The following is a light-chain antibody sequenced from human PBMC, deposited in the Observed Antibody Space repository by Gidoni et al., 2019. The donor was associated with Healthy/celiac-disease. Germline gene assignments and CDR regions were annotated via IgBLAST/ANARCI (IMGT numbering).Light chain of an antibody. CDR2: AVS. CDR3: CSYAGSSTLGV. Sequence: QSALTQPRSVSGAPGQSGTSSCTGTSSDVGGYNYVSWYQQHPGKAPKLMIYAVSKRPSGVPARFSGPKSGHTASLTISGLQAEDEADYYCCSYAGSSTLGVFGGGTKLTVL. J-gene: IGLJ3*02. V-gene: IGLV2-11*01. CDR1: SSDVGGYNY.